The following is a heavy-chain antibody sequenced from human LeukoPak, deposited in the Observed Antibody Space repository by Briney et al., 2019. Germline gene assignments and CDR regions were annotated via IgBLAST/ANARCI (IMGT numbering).Heavy chain of an antibody. CDR3: ARDMSGRNTAMITSFDY. J-gene: IGHJ4*02. CDR2: ITSSSSST. CDR1: GFTFSDYY. V-gene: IGHV3-11*06. D-gene: IGHD5-18*01. Sequence: GGSLRLSCVASGFTFSDYYMSWIRQAPGKGLEWISYITSSSSSTDYADSVRGRFSISRDNAKNLLYLEMSGLRAEDTALYYCARDMSGRNTAMITSFDYWGQGTQVTVSS.